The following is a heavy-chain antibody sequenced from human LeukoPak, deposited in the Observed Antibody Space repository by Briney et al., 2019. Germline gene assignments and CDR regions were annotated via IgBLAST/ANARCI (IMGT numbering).Heavy chain of an antibody. J-gene: IGHJ4*02. CDR2: ISGSGVST. CDR1: GFTFSSYA. D-gene: IGHD6-13*01. CDR3: ARPPGIAAAGI. V-gene: IGHV3-23*01. Sequence: GGSLRLSCAASGFTFSSYAMNWVRQAPGKGLEWVSGISGSGVSTYYADSVKGRFTISRDKSKNTLYLQMNSLRAEDTAVYYCARPPGIAAAGIWGQGTLVTVSS.